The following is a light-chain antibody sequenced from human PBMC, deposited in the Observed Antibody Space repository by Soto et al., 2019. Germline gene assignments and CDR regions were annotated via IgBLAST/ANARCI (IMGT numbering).Light chain of an antibody. CDR3: QQSYSSPPWT. V-gene: IGKV1-39*01. J-gene: IGKJ1*01. Sequence: DIQMTQSPASLSASVGDRVTISCRASQTISTFLNWYQQKPGTAPRLLIYHASSVQSGVPPRFSGSGSGRDFTLTISSLRPEDIATYFCQQSYSSPPWTFGQGTKVDIK. CDR1: QTISTF. CDR2: HAS.